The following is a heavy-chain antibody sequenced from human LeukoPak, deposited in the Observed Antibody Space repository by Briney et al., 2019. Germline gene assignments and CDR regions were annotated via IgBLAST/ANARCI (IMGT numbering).Heavy chain of an antibody. V-gene: IGHV1-3*03. CDR3: ARARYETRIWPKSRYDYYHYMDV. Sequence: ASVKVSCKASGYTFTSYTIHWVRQAPGQRLEWMGWINAGNGNTKYSQEFQDSVSITRDTSASTAYMELSSLRSEDMAVYYCARARYETRIWPKSRYDYYHYMDVWGKGTTVTVSS. CDR1: GYTFTSYT. D-gene: IGHD3-3*01. CDR2: INAGNGNT. J-gene: IGHJ6*03.